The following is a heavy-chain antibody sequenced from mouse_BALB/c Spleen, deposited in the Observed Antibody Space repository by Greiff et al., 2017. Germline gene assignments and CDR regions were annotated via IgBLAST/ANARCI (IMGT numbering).Heavy chain of an antibody. CDR1: GFSLTSYD. CDR2: IWTGGGT. J-gene: IGHJ3*01. D-gene: IGHD2-4*01. V-gene: IGHV2-9-2*01. CDR3: VRGSYYDYDVSFAY. Sequence: VKLMESGPGLVAPSQSLSITCTVSGFSLTSYDISWIRQPPGKGLEWLGVIWTGGGTNYNSAFMSRLSISKDNSKSQVFLKMNSLQTDDTAIYYCVRGSYYDYDVSFAYWGQGTLVTVSA.